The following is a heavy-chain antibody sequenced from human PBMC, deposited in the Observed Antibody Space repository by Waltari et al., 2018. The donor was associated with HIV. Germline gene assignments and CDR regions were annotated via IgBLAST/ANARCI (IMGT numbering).Heavy chain of an antibody. CDR3: AAIAVGDFDY. V-gene: IGHV4-34*01. CDR1: GGSFSGYY. CDR2: LNHSGST. Sequence: QVQLQQWGAGLLKPSETLSLTCAVYGGSFSGYYWSWIRQPPGKGLEWIGELNHSGSTNYNPSLKSRVTISVDTSKNQFSLKLSSVTAADTAVYYCAAIAVGDFDYWGQGTLVTVSS. D-gene: IGHD6-19*01. J-gene: IGHJ4*02.